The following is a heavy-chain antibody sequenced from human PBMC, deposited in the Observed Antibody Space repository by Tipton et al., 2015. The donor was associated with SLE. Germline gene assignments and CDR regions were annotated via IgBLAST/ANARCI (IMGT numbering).Heavy chain of an antibody. V-gene: IGHV4-59*01. CDR2: ISNSETT. Sequence: GLVKPSETLSLTCAVNGASSSAYYWSWIRQAPGKGLEWIGYISNSETTSYNPSLKSRVTISLDTSKNQFSLKLRSVTAADTAVYYCAGAWQGYCSGGTCYVLDYWGQGTLVTVSS. CDR3: AGAWQGYCSGGTCYVLDY. D-gene: IGHD2-15*01. CDR1: GASSSAYY. J-gene: IGHJ4*02.